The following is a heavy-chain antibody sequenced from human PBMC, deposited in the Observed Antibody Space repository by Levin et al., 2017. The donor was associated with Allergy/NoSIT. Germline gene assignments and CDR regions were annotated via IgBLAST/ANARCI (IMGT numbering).Heavy chain of an antibody. CDR3: ARDDLVRGGGNNWFDP. CDR1: GASINNYF. J-gene: IGHJ5*02. CDR2: IEISGGT. V-gene: IGHV4-4*07. Sequence: GSLRLSCTVSGASINNYFWSWIRQPAGKALEWIGRIEISGGTNHNPSLKSRVTMSIDTSKNQFSLKLNSVTAADTAVYYCARDDLVRGGGNNWFDPWGQGTLITVSS. D-gene: IGHD3-10*01.